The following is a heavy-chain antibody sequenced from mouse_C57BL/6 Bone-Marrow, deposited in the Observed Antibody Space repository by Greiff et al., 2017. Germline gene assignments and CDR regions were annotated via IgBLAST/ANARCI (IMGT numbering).Heavy chain of an antibody. J-gene: IGHJ1*03. CDR2: IDPSDSYT. V-gene: IGHV1-69*01. CDR1: GYTFTSYW. CDR3: AREDYWYFDV. Sequence: QVQLKQPGAELVMPGASVKLSCKASGYTFTSYWMHWVKQRPGQGLEWIGEIDPSDSYTNYNQKFKGKSTLTVDKSSSTAYMQLSSLTSEDSAVYYCAREDYWYFDVWGTGTTVTVSS.